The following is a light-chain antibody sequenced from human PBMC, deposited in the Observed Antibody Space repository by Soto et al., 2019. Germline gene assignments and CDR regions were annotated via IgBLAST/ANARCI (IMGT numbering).Light chain of an antibody. V-gene: IGKV3-11*01. CDR1: QSFRGL. J-gene: IGKJ5*01. Sequence: EVVLTQSPVTLSLSPGERATLSCRASQSFRGLLAWYQQKPGQAPRLLIYDAYNRATGIPPRFSGSGSGPDFTLTISSLEPEDSAVYYVQQRHMWPTTFGKGTRLEIK. CDR2: DAY. CDR3: QQRHMWPTT.